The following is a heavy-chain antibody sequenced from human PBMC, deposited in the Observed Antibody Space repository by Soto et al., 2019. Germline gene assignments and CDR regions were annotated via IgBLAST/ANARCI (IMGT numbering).Heavy chain of an antibody. Sequence: QLQLQESGPGLVKPSETLSLTCTVSGGSISSSSYYWCWIRQPPGKGLEWIGSIYYSGSTYYNPSLKSRVTISVDTSKNQFSLKLSSVTAADTAVYYCATLWFGEGNYWGQGTLVTVSS. CDR1: GGSISSSSYY. V-gene: IGHV4-39*01. CDR3: ATLWFGEGNY. D-gene: IGHD3-10*01. CDR2: IYYSGST. J-gene: IGHJ4*02.